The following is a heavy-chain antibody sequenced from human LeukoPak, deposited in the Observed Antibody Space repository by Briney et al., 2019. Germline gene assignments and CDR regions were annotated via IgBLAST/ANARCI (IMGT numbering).Heavy chain of an antibody. Sequence: ASVKVSCKASGYTFTSYDINWVRQATGQGLEWMGWMNPNSGNTGYAQKFQGRVTMTRNTSISTAYMELRSLRSDDTAVYYCARESGRTAMVFDYWGQGTLVTVSS. V-gene: IGHV1-8*01. CDR2: MNPNSGNT. CDR1: GYTFTSYD. CDR3: ARESGRTAMVFDY. J-gene: IGHJ4*02. D-gene: IGHD5-18*01.